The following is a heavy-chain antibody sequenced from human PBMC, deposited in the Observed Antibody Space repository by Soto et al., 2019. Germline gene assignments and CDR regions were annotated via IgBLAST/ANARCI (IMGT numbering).Heavy chain of an antibody. V-gene: IGHV1-69*13. CDR3: ARAYYYGSGSPIYGMDV. CDR2: IIPIFGTA. D-gene: IGHD3-10*01. Sequence: LVKVSCKASGGTFSSYAISWVRQAPGQGLEWMGGIIPIFGTANYAQKFQGRVTITADESTSTAYMELSSLRSEDTAVYYCARAYYYGSGSPIYGMDVWGQGTTVTVSS. J-gene: IGHJ6*02. CDR1: GGTFSSYA.